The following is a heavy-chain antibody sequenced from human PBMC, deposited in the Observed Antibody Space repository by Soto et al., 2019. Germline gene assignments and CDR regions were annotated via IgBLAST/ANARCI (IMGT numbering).Heavy chain of an antibody. CDR2: SSNSGTSS. D-gene: IGHD1-1*01. CDR3: ARSGDNYNRLDY. Sequence: GSLRLSCEVSGFTFSDYYISWIRQAPGKGLEWISYSSNSGTSSRYADSVKGRFSISRDNTKNLLYLQMNSLRAEDTAVYYCARSGDNYNRLDYWGQGTPVTVSS. J-gene: IGHJ4*02. V-gene: IGHV3-11*06. CDR1: GFTFSDYY.